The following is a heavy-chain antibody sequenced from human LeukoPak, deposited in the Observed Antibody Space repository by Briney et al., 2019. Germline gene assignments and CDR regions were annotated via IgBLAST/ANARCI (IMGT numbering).Heavy chain of an antibody. Sequence: GGSLSLSCVASGMNFKKYAMHWVRQRPGKGLEWVAVISADGRADHADSVKGRFTVSRDNSKESLFLDMSSLRDEDSALYYCATWAFYHGLDVWGQGTTVIVSS. CDR3: ATWAFYHGLDV. D-gene: IGHD1-26*01. V-gene: IGHV3-43*02. CDR2: ISADGRA. J-gene: IGHJ6*02. CDR1: GMNFKKYA.